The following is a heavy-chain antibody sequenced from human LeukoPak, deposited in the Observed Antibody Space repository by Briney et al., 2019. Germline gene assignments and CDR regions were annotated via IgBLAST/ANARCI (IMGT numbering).Heavy chain of an antibody. V-gene: IGHV1-3*04. CDR1: GYTFTSCA. Sequence: ASVKVSCKASGYTFTSCAMHWVRQAPGQGLEWMGWINTGNGDTKYSQNFQGRVTITRDTSANSAYMDLSSLRSEDTAVYYCARDEAKTAAGTGVDYWGQGTLVTVSS. J-gene: IGHJ4*02. CDR2: INTGNGDT. CDR3: ARDEAKTAAGTGVDY. D-gene: IGHD6-13*01.